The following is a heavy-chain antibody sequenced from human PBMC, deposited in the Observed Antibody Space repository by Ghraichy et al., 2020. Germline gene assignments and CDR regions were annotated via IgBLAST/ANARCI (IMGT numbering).Heavy chain of an antibody. CDR3: ASPGALPGSGGEFDY. CDR1: GGSISSSSYY. V-gene: IGHV4-39*01. D-gene: IGHD1-26*01. J-gene: IGHJ4*02. CDR2: IYYSGST. Sequence: SETLSLTCTVSGGSISSSSYYWGWIRQPPGKGLEWIGSIYYSGSTYYNPSLKSRVTISVDTSKNQFSLKLSSVTAADTAVYYCASPGALPGSGGEFDYWGQGTLVTVSS.